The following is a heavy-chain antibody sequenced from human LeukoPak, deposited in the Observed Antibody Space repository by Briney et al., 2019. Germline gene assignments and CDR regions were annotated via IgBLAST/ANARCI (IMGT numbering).Heavy chain of an antibody. Sequence: SVKVSCKASGYTFTYRYLHWVRQAPGQALEWMGWIAPFNGNTNYAQIFKDRVTFTGDRSMSTAYMELSSLRSEDTAMYYCANGDYMKLDYWGQGTLVTVSS. CDR3: ANGDYMKLDY. V-gene: IGHV1-45*02. CDR2: IAPFNGNT. CDR1: GYTFTYRY. D-gene: IGHD4-17*01. J-gene: IGHJ4*02.